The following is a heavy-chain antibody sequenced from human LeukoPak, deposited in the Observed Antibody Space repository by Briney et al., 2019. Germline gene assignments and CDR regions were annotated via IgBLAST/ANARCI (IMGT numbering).Heavy chain of an antibody. V-gene: IGHV4-39*07. D-gene: IGHD2-2*01. CDR3: VTGVPGNQY. Sequence: SETLSLTCTVSGGSISSSSYYWGWVRRPPGKGLEWIGEILHTGSTNYNPSLTTRVTMSLDASKNQFSLMMTSVTAADTAVYYCVTGVPGNQYWGQGALVTVSS. CDR2: ILHTGST. J-gene: IGHJ1*01. CDR1: GGSISSSSYY.